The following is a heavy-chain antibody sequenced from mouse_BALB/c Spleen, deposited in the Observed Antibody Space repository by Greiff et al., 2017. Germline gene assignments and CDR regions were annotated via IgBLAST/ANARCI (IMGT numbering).Heavy chain of an antibody. Sequence: QVQLQQSGAELMKPGASVKISCKATGYTFSSYWIEWVKQRPGHGLEWIGEILPGSGSTNYNEKFKGKATFTAYTSSNTAYMQLSSLTSEDSAVYYCARGLARTFDVWGAGTTVTVSS. V-gene: IGHV1-9*01. CDR3: ARGLARTFDV. D-gene: IGHD2-2*01. CDR2: ILPGSGST. J-gene: IGHJ1*01. CDR1: GYTFSSYW.